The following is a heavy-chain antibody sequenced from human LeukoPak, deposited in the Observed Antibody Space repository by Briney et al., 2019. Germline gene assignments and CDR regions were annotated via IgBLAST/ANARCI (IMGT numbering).Heavy chain of an antibody. CDR1: GGTFISYA. CDR2: IIPIFGTA. V-gene: IGHV1-69*13. J-gene: IGHJ6*02. Sequence: SVKVSCKASGGTFISYAISWVRQAPGQGLEWMGGIIPIFGTANYAQKFQGRVTITADESTSTAYMELSSLRSEDTAVYYCGIAATGYYYYGMDVWGQGTTVTVSS. CDR3: GIAATGYYYYGMDV. D-gene: IGHD2-15*01.